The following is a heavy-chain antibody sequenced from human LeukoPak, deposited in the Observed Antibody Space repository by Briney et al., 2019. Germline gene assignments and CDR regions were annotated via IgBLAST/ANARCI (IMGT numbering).Heavy chain of an antibody. CDR1: RFTFSSYW. V-gene: IGHV3-48*03. CDR2: ISSSGSTI. CDR3: AELGITMIGGV. Sequence: TGGSLRLSCVGSRFTFSSYWMSWVRQAPGKGLEWVSYISSSGSTIYYADSVKGRFTISRDNAKNSLYLQMNSLRAEDTAVYYCAELGITMIGGVWGKGTTVTISS. D-gene: IGHD3-10*02. J-gene: IGHJ6*04.